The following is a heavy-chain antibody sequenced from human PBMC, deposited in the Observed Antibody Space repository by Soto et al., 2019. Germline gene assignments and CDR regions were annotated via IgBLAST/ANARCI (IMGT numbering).Heavy chain of an antibody. CDR3: ARHRRGDGYDYYFDY. V-gene: IGHV4-59*08. CDR2: IYYSGST. D-gene: IGHD5-12*01. J-gene: IGHJ4*02. Sequence: QVQLQESGPGLVKPSETLSLTCTVSGGSISSYYWSWIRQPPGKGLEWIGYIYYSGSTNYNPSLQSRVPPPVDTSNNPCSLKLSSVTAAETAVYYCARHRRGDGYDYYFDYWGQGTLVTVFS. CDR1: GGSISSYY.